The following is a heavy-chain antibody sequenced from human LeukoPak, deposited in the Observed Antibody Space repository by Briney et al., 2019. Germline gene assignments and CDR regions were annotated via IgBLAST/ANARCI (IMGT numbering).Heavy chain of an antibody. CDR1: GFTFSSFS. J-gene: IGHJ6*02. CDR2: ISSSRSYI. D-gene: IGHD3-10*01. V-gene: IGHV3-21*04. Sequence: GGSLRLSCAASGFTFSSFSMNWVRQAPGKGLEWVSSISSSRSYIYYAESMKGRFTISRDDAKNSLHLQMNSLRAEDTALYYCAKDIKSPYYYGSGSQDYYGMDVWGQGTTVTVSS. CDR3: AKDIKSPYYYGSGSQDYYGMDV.